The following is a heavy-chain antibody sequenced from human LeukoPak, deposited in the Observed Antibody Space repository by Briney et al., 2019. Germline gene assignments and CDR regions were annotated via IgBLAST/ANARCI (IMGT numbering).Heavy chain of an antibody. CDR1: GFIFNTYV. V-gene: IGHV3-30*02. Sequence: GGSLRLSCAASGFIFNTYVMHWVRQAPGKGLDWVAFIRYDGSNKYYADAVKGRFTIYRDNSKNTLYLQMNSLRTEDTAVYYCAKGSSWSFDYWGQGTLVTVSS. J-gene: IGHJ4*02. D-gene: IGHD6-13*01. CDR3: AKGSSWSFDY. CDR2: IRYDGSNK.